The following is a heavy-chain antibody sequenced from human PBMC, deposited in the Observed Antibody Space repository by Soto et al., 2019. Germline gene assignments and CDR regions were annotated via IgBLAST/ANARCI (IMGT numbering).Heavy chain of an antibody. CDR3: ASGANREGIVVMTAIDYYCGMYV. D-gene: IGHD2-21*02. CDR2: IIPIFGTA. V-gene: IGHV1-69*01. Sequence: QVQLVQSAAEVKKPGSSVKVSCKASGGTFSSYAISWVRQAPGQGLEWMGGIIPIFGTANYAQTYQGRVNITAKESTSTARKELSSLRSKDTAVYYCASGANREGIVVMTAIDYYCGMYVWGQGTTVTVS. CDR1: GGTFSSYA. J-gene: IGHJ6*02.